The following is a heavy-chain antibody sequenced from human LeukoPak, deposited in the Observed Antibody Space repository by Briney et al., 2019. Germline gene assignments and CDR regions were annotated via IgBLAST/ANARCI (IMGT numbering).Heavy chain of an antibody. CDR2: ISAYNGNT. Sequence: ASVKVSCKASGYTFTSYGISWARQAPGQGLEWMGLISAYNGNTNYAQKLQGRVTMTTDTSTSTAYMELRSLRSDDTAMFYCARQVDTTMALPDYWGQGTLVTVSS. J-gene: IGHJ4*02. CDR3: ARQVDTTMALPDY. V-gene: IGHV1-18*01. CDR1: GYTFTSYG. D-gene: IGHD5-18*01.